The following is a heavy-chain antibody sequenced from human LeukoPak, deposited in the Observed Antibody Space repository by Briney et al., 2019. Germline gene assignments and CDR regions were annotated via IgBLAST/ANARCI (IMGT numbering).Heavy chain of an antibody. D-gene: IGHD6-13*01. CDR1: GYTFTSYY. Sequence: ASVKVSCKPSGYTFTSYYMHWVRQAPGQGLEWMGIINPSGGTTVYAQKFQGRVAMTRDTSTSTVYMELSSLGSEDTAVYYCARGGSSSSPFFDYWGQGTLVTVSS. CDR2: INPSGGTT. V-gene: IGHV1-46*01. J-gene: IGHJ4*02. CDR3: ARGGSSSSPFFDY.